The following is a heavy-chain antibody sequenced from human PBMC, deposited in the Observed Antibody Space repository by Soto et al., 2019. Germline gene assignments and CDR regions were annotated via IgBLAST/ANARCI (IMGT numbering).Heavy chain of an antibody. D-gene: IGHD3-22*01. Sequence: PSETLSLTCTVSGDSISGPHYYWTWIRQPPGKGLEWVGYIYYTGNNFCNPALKSRVAMSVDPSTNQFSLKLASVTDADTAVYFCAREPKQNYDSSPWNGGFDSWGPGTLVTVSS. CDR1: GDSISGPHYY. V-gene: IGHV4-30-4*01. CDR2: IYYTGNN. J-gene: IGHJ4*02. CDR3: AREPKQNYDSSPWNGGFDS.